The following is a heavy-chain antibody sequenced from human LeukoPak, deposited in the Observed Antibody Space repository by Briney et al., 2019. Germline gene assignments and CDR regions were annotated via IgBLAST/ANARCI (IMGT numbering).Heavy chain of an antibody. CDR3: AKLPSAHYYDSSGSDYFDY. CDR1: GFTFSSYA. D-gene: IGHD3-22*01. J-gene: IGHJ4*02. CDR2: ISGSGGST. Sequence: GGSLRLSCAASGFTFSSYAMSWVRQAPGKGLEWVSAISGSGGSTYYADSVKGRFTISRDNSKNTLYLQMNSLRAEDTAVYYCAKLPSAHYYDSSGSDYFDYWGQGTLVTASS. V-gene: IGHV3-23*01.